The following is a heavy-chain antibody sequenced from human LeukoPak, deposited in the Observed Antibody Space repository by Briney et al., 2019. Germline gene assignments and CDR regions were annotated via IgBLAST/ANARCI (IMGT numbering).Heavy chain of an antibody. CDR1: GFTFSSYG. V-gene: IGHV3-30*18. Sequence: GRSLRLSCAASGFTFSSYGMHWVRQAPGKGLEWVAVISYDGSNKYYADSVKGRFTISRDNSKNTLYLQMNSLRAEDTAVYYCAKEAPYCSGGSCYSSWFDPWGQGTLVTVSS. D-gene: IGHD2-15*01. J-gene: IGHJ5*02. CDR2: ISYDGSNK. CDR3: AKEAPYCSGGSCYSSWFDP.